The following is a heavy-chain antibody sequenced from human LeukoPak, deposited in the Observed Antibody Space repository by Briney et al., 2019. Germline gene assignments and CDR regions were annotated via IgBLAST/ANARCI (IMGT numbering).Heavy chain of an antibody. D-gene: IGHD3-10*01. Sequence: GGSLRLSCAASGFTLSHYWMYWARQAPGKGLVSVAHMNSDGSSTNYADSVKGRFTISRDNAKNMLYLQMNSLRADDTAVYYCARILGESPRWFDPWGQGTLVTVSS. J-gene: IGHJ5*02. V-gene: IGHV3-74*01. CDR3: ARILGESPRWFDP. CDR2: MNSDGSST. CDR1: GFTLSHYW.